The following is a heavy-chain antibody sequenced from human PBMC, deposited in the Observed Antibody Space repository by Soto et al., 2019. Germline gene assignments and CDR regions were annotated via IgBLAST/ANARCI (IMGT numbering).Heavy chain of an antibody. Sequence: EVQLVESGGGLVQPGGSLRLSCVASEFTFSSYEMNWVRQATGKGLEWVSYISSSGTTIYYTDSVKGRFTISRDNAKKSLYLQMNSLRAEDTAVYYCVRFGGAAAGPGDYWGQGTLVTVSS. V-gene: IGHV3-48*03. CDR1: EFTFSSYE. CDR3: VRFGGAAAGPGDY. J-gene: IGHJ4*02. D-gene: IGHD6-13*01. CDR2: ISSSGTTI.